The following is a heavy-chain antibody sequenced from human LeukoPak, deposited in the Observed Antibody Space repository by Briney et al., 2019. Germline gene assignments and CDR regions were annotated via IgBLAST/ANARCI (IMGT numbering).Heavy chain of an antibody. Sequence: SQTLSLTCAISGDSVSSNSAAWNWIRQSPSRGLEWLGRTYYRSKWYNDYAVSVKSRITINPDTSKNQFSLQLNSVTPEDTAVYYCARGGVAGKYYYYYYYMDVWGKGTTVTVSS. CDR3: ARGGVAGKYYYYYYYMDV. D-gene: IGHD6-19*01. V-gene: IGHV6-1*01. CDR1: GDSVSSNSAA. J-gene: IGHJ6*03. CDR2: TYYRSKWYN.